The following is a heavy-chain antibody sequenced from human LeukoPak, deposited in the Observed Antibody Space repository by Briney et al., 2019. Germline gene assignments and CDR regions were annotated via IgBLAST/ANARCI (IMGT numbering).Heavy chain of an antibody. CDR3: AREFKGDSSSWLDY. CDR2: IYTSGST. CDR1: GGSISSYY. D-gene: IGHD6-13*01. V-gene: IGHV4-4*07. J-gene: IGHJ4*02. Sequence: SETLSLTCTVSGGSISSYYWSWIRQPAGKGLEWIGRIYTSGSTNYNPSLKGRVTMSVDTSKNQFSLKLSSVTAADTAVYYCAREFKGDSSSWLDYWGQGTLVTVSS.